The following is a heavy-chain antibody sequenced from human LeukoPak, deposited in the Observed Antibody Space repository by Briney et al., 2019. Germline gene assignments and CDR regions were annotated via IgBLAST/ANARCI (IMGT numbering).Heavy chain of an antibody. CDR2: MNPNSGNT. J-gene: IGHJ4*02. D-gene: IGHD5-12*01. V-gene: IGHV1-8*03. CDR1: GYTFTSYD. Sequence: ASVKVSCKASGYTFTSYDINWVRQATGQGLEWMGWMNPNSGNTGYAQKFQGRVTITRNTSISTAYMELSSLRSEDTAVYYCARVGYSGYDFDFDYWGQGTLVTVSS. CDR3: ARVGYSGYDFDFDY.